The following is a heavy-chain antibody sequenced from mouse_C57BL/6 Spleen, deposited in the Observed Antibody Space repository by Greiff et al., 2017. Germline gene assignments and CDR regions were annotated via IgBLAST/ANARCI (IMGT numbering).Heavy chain of an antibody. J-gene: IGHJ1*03. CDR3: ARESQYVEV. Sequence: EVKLVESGGDLVKPGGSLKLSCAASGFTFSSYGMSWVRQTPDKRLEWVATISSGGSYTYYPDSVKGRFTISRDNAKNTLYLQMSSLKSEDTAMYYCARESQYVEVWGTGTTVTVSS. CDR1: GFTFSSYG. CDR2: ISSGGSYT. V-gene: IGHV5-6*01.